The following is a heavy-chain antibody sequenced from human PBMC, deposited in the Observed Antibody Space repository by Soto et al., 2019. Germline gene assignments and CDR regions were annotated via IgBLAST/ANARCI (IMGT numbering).Heavy chain of an antibody. Sequence: SETLSLTCSVSGAALNSGNYYWSWIRQVPGRGLEWIGHIYVTGAVDYNPSLRDRITISQDTSERQFSLNLRLVTAADTAVYYYDSSPYTFENWFDPWGQGTLVTVSS. J-gene: IGHJ5*02. CDR2: IYVTGAV. D-gene: IGHD3-22*01. CDR3: DSSPYTFENWFDP. V-gene: IGHV4-31*06. CDR1: GAALNSGNYY.